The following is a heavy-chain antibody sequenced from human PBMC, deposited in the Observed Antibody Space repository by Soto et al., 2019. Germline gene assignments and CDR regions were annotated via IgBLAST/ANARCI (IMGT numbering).Heavy chain of an antibody. CDR1: GFTFSSYA. Sequence: EVQLLESGGGLVQPGGSLRLSCAASGFTFSSYAMSWVRQAPGKGLEWVSAISGSGGSTYYADSVKGRFTISRDNSKNTLYLQMNSLRAEDTAVYYCAGPTMGIVVVPAATPAHDAFDIWGQGTMVTVSS. CDR3: AGPTMGIVVVPAATPAHDAFDI. V-gene: IGHV3-23*01. CDR2: ISGSGGST. D-gene: IGHD2-2*03. J-gene: IGHJ3*02.